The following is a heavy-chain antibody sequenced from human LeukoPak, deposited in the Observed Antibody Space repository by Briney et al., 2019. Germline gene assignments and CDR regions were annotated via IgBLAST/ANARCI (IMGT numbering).Heavy chain of an antibody. CDR3: AREAYDSGNYYSDY. CDR2: IHKAGTIT. Sequence: PGGSLRLSCAASGFTFRSYWMHWVRQVPGKGLVWVSRIHKAGTITAYADSVQGRFTISRDNAKNTLYLQMNSLIAEDTAVYYCAREAYDSGNYYSDYWGQGILVTVSA. CDR1: GFTFRSYW. V-gene: IGHV3-74*01. J-gene: IGHJ4*02. D-gene: IGHD3-10*01.